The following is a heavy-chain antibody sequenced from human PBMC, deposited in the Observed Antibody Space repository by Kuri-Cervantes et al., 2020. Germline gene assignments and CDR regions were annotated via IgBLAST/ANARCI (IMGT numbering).Heavy chain of an antibody. J-gene: IGHJ3*02. CDR1: GGSVRSNNYY. V-gene: IGHV4-61*01. CDR2: ISYSGDT. D-gene: IGHD6-19*01. CDR3: ARARWLVQDAFDI. Sequence: SETLSLTCTVSGGSVRSNNYYWDWIRQPPGKGLEWIGEISYSGDTNYNPSLKSRVTISVDTSKNQFSLKLSSVTAADTAVYYCARARWLVQDAFDIWGQGTMVTVSS.